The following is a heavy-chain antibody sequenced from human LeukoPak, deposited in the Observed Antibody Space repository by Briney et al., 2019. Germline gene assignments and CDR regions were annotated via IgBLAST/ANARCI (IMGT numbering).Heavy chain of an antibody. D-gene: IGHD6-19*01. CDR2: ISYDGSDK. V-gene: IGHV3-30*18. CDR1: GFTFRTYA. CDR3: AKGTSSGWYFDY. J-gene: IGHJ4*02. Sequence: GGSLRLSCAASGFTFRTYAMHWVRQAPGKGLEWVAVISYDGSDKNYAKSVRGRFTISRDNSKNTLYLQMNSLRAEDTAVYYCAKGTSSGWYFDYWGQGTLVTVSS.